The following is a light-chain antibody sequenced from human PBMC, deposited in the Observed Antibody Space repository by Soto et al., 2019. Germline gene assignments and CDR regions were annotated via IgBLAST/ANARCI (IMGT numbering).Light chain of an antibody. V-gene: IGKV1-39*01. J-gene: IGKJ1*01. Sequence: IQMTQSPSSLSAAVGDRVTITCRPRQRISNYLNWYQQKPGKAPKLLIYAASRVQSGVPSRVSGSGSGTDFTLTISSLQPEDFATYYCQQSYRTSWTFGQGTKVDI. CDR2: AAS. CDR1: QRISNY. CDR3: QQSYRTSWT.